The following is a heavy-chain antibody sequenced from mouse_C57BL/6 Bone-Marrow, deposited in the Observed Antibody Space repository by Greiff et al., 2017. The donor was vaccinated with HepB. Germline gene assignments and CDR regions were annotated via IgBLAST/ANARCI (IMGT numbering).Heavy chain of an antibody. Sequence: VQLQQPGTELVKPGASVKLSCKASGYTFTSYWMHWVKQRPGQGLEWIGNINPSNGGTNYNEKFKSKATLTVDKSSSTAYMQLSSLTSEDAAVYFCARNYENYYAMDYWGQGTSVTVSS. CDR2: INPSNGGT. CDR3: ARNYENYYAMDY. J-gene: IGHJ4*01. CDR1: GYTFTSYW. V-gene: IGHV1-53*01. D-gene: IGHD1-1*01.